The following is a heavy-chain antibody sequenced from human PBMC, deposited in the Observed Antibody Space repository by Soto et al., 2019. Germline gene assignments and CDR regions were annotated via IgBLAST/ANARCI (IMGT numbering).Heavy chain of an antibody. CDR3: ANGPSNLGVYFDY. J-gene: IGHJ4*02. D-gene: IGHD4-4*01. CDR2: ISYDGSNK. Sequence: QVQLVESGGGVVQPGRSLRLSCAASGFTFSSYGMHWVRQAPGKGLGWVAVISYDGSNKYYADSVKGRFTISRDNSKNTLYLQMNSLRAEDTAVYYCANGPSNLGVYFDYWGQGTLVTVSS. V-gene: IGHV3-30*18. CDR1: GFTFSSYG.